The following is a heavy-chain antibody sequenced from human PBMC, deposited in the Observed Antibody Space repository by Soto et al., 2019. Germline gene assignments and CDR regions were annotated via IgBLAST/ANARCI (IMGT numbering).Heavy chain of an antibody. CDR1: GFTFSSSA. CDR3: SRHGFDY. V-gene: IGHV1-58*01. CDR2: IVVGSGNT. J-gene: IGHJ4*02. Sequence: SVKVSCKASGFTFSSSAVQWVRQARGQRLEWIGKIVVGSGNTNYAQKFQERVTITRDMSTSTAYMELSSLRSEDTAFYYGSRHGFDYWGQGTLVTVSS.